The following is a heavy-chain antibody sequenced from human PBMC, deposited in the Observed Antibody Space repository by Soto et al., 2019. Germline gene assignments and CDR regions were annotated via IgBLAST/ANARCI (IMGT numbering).Heavy chain of an antibody. CDR2: ISGSGDNT. V-gene: IGHV3-23*01. Sequence: GGSLRLSCAASGFTFSNYVMSWVRQAPWKGLEWVSSISGSGDNTYYADSVKGRFTISRDNSKNTLFLQMNSLRAEDTAVYYCAKFTMVLSLCFDYRGKGTLVTVPS. D-gene: IGHD3-10*01. CDR1: GFTFSNYV. J-gene: IGHJ4*02. CDR3: AKFTMVLSLCFDY.